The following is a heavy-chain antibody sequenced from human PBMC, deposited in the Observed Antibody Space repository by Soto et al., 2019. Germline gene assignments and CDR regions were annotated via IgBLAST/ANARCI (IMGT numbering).Heavy chain of an antibody. CDR1: GYTFTSYY. D-gene: IGHD3-10*01. V-gene: IGHV1-46*01. CDR3: GSTNYNPSLKSRVTISVDTSKNQFSLKLSSVTAADTAVYYCARGVDDILTGYYSTGKIAAAGPFDY. J-gene: IGHJ4*02. CDR2: INPSGGST. Sequence: ASVKVSCNASGYTFTSYYMHWVRQAPGQGLEWMGIINPSGGSTSYAQKFQGRVTMTRDTSTSTVYMELSSLRSEDTAVYYCGSTNYNPSLKSRVTISVDTSKNQFSLKLSSVTAADTAVYYCARGVDDILTGYYSTGKIAAAGPFDYWGQGTLVTVSS.